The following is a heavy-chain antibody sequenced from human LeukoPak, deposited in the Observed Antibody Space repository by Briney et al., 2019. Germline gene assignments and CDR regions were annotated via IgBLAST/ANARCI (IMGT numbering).Heavy chain of an antibody. CDR2: INPKSGGT. CDR1: GYTFTSYG. J-gene: IGHJ3*02. V-gene: IGHV1-2*02. D-gene: IGHD3-10*01. CDR3: ARNMWFGESSDASDI. Sequence: ASVKVSCKASGYTFTSYGISWVRQAPGQGLEWMGWINPKSGGTNYAQKFQGRVTMTRDTSIRTAYMELSRLRSDDTAVYYCARNMWFGESSDASDIWGQGTMVTVSS.